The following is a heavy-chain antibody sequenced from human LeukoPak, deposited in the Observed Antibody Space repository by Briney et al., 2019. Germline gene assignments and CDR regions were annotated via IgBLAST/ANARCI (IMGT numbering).Heavy chain of an antibody. D-gene: IGHD2-21*02. CDR1: GGTFKNYS. Sequence: SVKVSCKSSGGTFKNYSVNWVRQPPGQGLEWMGRIIPISGTTNYAQKFQGRLTITTHESTSTAYMELSILPADDTPVYNCSREGPGGDLTWGQGTMVTVSS. J-gene: IGHJ3*01. CDR2: IIPISGTT. CDR3: SREGPGGDLT. V-gene: IGHV1-69*05.